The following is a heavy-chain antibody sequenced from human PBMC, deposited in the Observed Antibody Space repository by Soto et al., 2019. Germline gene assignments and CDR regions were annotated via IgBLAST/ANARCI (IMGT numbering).Heavy chain of an antibody. J-gene: IGHJ6*02. Sequence: RSLTCAVYGGSFSGYYWSWIRQPPGKGLEWIGEINHSGSTNYNPSLKSRVTISVDTSKNQFSLKPSSVTAADTAVYYCARAYSSSWFYYYGMDVWGQGTTVTVSS. CDR1: GGSFSGYY. V-gene: IGHV4-34*01. CDR3: ARAYSSSWFYYYGMDV. CDR2: INHSGST. D-gene: IGHD6-13*01.